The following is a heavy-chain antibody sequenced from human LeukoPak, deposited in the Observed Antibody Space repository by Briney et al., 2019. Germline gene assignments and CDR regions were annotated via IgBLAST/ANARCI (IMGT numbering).Heavy chain of an antibody. Sequence: PSETLSLTCTVSGGSISSYYWSWIRQPPGKGLEWIGYIYYSGSTNYNPSLKSRVTISVDTSKNQFSLKLSSVTAADTAVYYCARLRDSSGYYFDYWGQGTLVTVSS. J-gene: IGHJ4*02. D-gene: IGHD3-22*01. CDR1: GGSISSYY. CDR2: IYYSGST. V-gene: IGHV4-59*08. CDR3: ARLRDSSGYYFDY.